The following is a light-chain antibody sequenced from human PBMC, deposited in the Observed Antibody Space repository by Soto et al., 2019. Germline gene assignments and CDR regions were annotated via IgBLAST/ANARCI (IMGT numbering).Light chain of an antibody. J-gene: IGKJ1*01. CDR3: QQYNSYRA. Sequence: DVQITKAPSTLSASVGDRVTITCRASQSIDSWLAWHQQKPGKAPKLLISKASSLESGVPSRFSGSGSGTEFTLTISSLQPDDFATYYRQQYNSYRAFGQGTK. CDR2: KAS. CDR1: QSIDSW. V-gene: IGKV1-5*03.